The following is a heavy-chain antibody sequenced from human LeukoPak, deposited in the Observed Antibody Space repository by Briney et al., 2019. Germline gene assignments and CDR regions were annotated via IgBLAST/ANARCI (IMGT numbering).Heavy chain of an antibody. J-gene: IGHJ6*03. V-gene: IGHV4-39*07. CDR2: IYYSGST. Sequence: SETLSLTCTVSGGSISSSSYYRGWIRQPPGKGLEWIGSIYYSGSTYYNPSLKSRVTISVDTSKNQFSLRLSSVTAADTAVYYCARDTHYSSSSGYYYYYMNVWGKGTTVTVSS. D-gene: IGHD6-6*01. CDR3: ARDTHYSSSSGYYYYYMNV. CDR1: GGSISSSSYY.